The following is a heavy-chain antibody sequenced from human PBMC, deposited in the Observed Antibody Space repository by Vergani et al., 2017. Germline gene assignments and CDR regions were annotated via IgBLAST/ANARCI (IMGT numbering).Heavy chain of an antibody. CDR3: ASDVTKRQGV. J-gene: IGHJ6*04. V-gene: IGHV4-34*01. CDR2: INHSGST. CDR1: GGSFSGYY. D-gene: IGHD1/OR15-1a*01. Sequence: QVQLQQWGAGLLKPSETLSLTCAVYGGSFSGYYWSWICQPPGKGLEWIGEINHSGSTNYNPSLKSRVTISVDTSKNQFSLKLSSVTAADTAVYYCASDVTKRQGVWGKGTTVTVSS.